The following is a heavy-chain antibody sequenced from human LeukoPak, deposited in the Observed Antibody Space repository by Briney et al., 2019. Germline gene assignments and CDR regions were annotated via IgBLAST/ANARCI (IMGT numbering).Heavy chain of an antibody. D-gene: IGHD3-3*01. V-gene: IGHV1-69*13. J-gene: IGHJ4*02. CDR1: GGTFSSYA. CDR3: ARGINYDFWSGYWAFDY. CDR2: IIPIFGTA. Sequence: SVKVSCKASGGTFSSYAISWVRPAPGQGLEWMGGIIPIFGTANYAQKFQGRVTITADESTSTAYMELSSLRSEDTAVYYCARGINYDFWSGYWAFDYWGQGTLVTVSS.